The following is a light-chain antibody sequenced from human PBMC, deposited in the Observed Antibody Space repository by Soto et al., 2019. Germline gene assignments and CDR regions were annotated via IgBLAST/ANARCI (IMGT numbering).Light chain of an antibody. Sequence: EIVMTQSPATLSVSPGERATLSCRASQSVSSNLAWYQQKPGQAPRLLIYGASTTATGIPARFSGSGSGTEFTLPIGSLQSEDFALYYCQQYNNWPHTFGQGTKVEIK. CDR2: GAS. CDR1: QSVSSN. V-gene: IGKV3-15*01. CDR3: QQYNNWPHT. J-gene: IGKJ1*01.